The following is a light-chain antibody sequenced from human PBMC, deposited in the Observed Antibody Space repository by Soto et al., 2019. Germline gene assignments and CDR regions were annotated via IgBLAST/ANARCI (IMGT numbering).Light chain of an antibody. CDR3: QQWSSIPKT. Sequence: DIVMTQSPDSLAVSLGERATINCKPSQSVLYSSNNKNYLAWYQQKPGQPPKLLIYWASTRESGVPDRFSGSGSGTDFTLPISSLQAEDVAVYYCQQWSSIPKTFGQGTKVEIK. V-gene: IGKV4-1*01. CDR1: QSVLYSSNNKNY. J-gene: IGKJ1*01. CDR2: WAS.